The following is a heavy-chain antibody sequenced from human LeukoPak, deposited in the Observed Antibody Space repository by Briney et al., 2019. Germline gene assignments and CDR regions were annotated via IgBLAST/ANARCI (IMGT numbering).Heavy chain of an antibody. CDR2: INHGGFT. CDR1: GASLSGYY. J-gene: IGHJ3*02. CDR3: ARSHLWPSGTFDI. Sequence: SETLSLTCAVSGASLSGYYWSWIRQSPGKGLEWIGEINHGGFTNYNPSLKSRVTISVDRYRNQIALRLSSLTGADTAVYFCARSHLWPSGTFDIWGQGTVVAVSS. D-gene: IGHD5-18*01. V-gene: IGHV4-34*01.